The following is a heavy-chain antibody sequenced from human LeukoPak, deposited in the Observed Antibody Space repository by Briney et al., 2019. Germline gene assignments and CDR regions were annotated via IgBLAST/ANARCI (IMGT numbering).Heavy chain of an antibody. D-gene: IGHD3-22*01. CDR1: GFTFGSYA. Sequence: PGGSLRLSCAASGFTFGSYAMNWVRQAPGKGLGWVSAISGSGGTTFYADSVKGRFTISRDNSKNTLYLQMNSLRAEDTAVYYCAKDRYGYYYDSSGYYPAWGQGTLVTVSS. V-gene: IGHV3-23*01. J-gene: IGHJ5*02. CDR2: ISGSGGTT. CDR3: AKDRYGYYYDSSGYYPA.